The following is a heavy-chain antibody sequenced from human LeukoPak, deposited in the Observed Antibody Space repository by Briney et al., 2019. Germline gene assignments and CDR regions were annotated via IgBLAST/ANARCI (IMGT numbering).Heavy chain of an antibody. J-gene: IGHJ5*01. CDR1: GGSISSSSYY. CDR2: IYYSGST. Sequence: PSETLSLTCTVSGGSISSSSYYWGWIRQPPGTGLEWIGSIYYSGSTYYNPSLKSRVTISVDTSKNQFSLNLSSVTAADTAVYYCARCKKNYYDSSGYHGDWFDSWGQGTLVTVSS. V-gene: IGHV4-39*01. D-gene: IGHD3-22*01. CDR3: ARCKKNYYDSSGYHGDWFDS.